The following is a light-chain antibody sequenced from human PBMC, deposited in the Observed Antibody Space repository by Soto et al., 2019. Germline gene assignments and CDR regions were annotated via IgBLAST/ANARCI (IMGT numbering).Light chain of an antibody. CDR3: QHYAGYPYT. CDR2: DAS. CDR1: QSISSW. V-gene: IGKV1-5*01. J-gene: IGKJ2*01. Sequence: DIQMTQSPSTLSASVGDRVTITCRASQSISSWLAWYQQKPGKAPKLLIYDASSLESGVPSRFSGSGSGTEFTLTISSLQPDDFATYYCQHYAGYPYTFGPGTKVDIK.